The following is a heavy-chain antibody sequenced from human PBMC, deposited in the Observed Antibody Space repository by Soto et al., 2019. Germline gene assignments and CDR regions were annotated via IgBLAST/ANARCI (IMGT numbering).Heavy chain of an antibody. V-gene: IGHV3-74*01. Sequence: EVLLVESGGGLVQPGGSVRLSCAASGFIFSSYWMHWVRQAPGKGLVWVSRIDNAGSSVRYADSVKGRFTISRDNAKNTLYLQMNSLRAEATAVYYCTRVGGSVSGMDVWGQGTTVTVSS. CDR1: GFIFSSYW. D-gene: IGHD1-26*01. J-gene: IGHJ6*02. CDR2: IDNAGSSV. CDR3: TRVGGSVSGMDV.